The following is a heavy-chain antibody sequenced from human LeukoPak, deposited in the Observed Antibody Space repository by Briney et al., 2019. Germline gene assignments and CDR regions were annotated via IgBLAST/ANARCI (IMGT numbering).Heavy chain of an antibody. Sequence: SSETLSLTCTVSGGSISSYYWSWIRQPPGKGLEWIGYIYYSGSTNYNPSLKSRVTISVDTSKSQFSLKLSSVTAADTAVYYCARETTGSYYHYYYMDVWGKGATVTVSS. CDR2: IYYSGST. J-gene: IGHJ6*03. V-gene: IGHV4-59*01. CDR1: GGSISSYY. D-gene: IGHD1-1*01. CDR3: ARETTGSYYHYYYMDV.